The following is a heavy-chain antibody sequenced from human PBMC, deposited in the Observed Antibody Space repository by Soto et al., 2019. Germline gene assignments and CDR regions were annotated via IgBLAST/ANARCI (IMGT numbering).Heavy chain of an antibody. V-gene: IGHV3-33*01. CDR3: ARDHPMEGYSSSSVVDF. CDR2: IWYDGSNK. Sequence: QVQLVESGGGVVQPGRSLRLSCAASGFTFSSYGMHWVRQAPGKGLEWVAVIWYDGSNKYYADSVKGRFTISRDNSKNTLYLQRNRLRAEDTAVYYCARDHPMEGYSSSSVVDFWGQGTLITVSS. J-gene: IGHJ4*02. D-gene: IGHD6-6*01. CDR1: GFTFSSYG.